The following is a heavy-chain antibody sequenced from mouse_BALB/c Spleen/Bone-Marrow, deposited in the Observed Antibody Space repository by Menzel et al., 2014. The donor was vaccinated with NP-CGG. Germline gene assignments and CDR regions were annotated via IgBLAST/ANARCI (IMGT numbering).Heavy chain of an antibody. CDR1: GYTFTSYY. J-gene: IGHJ3*01. CDR2: TNPSSGGT. V-gene: IGHV1S81*02. Sequence: VQLQQSGAELVKPGASVKLSCKASGYTFTSYYMYWVKQRPGQGLEWIGETNPSSGGTNFNEKVKSKATLTVDKSSSTAYMQLSSLTSEDSAVYYCTGSGPGFAYWGQGTLVTVSA. CDR3: TGSGPGFAY.